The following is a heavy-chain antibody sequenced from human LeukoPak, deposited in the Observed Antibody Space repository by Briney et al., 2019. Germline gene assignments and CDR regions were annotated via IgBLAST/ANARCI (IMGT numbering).Heavy chain of an antibody. J-gene: IGHJ6*02. CDR2: IYYSGST. CDR3: ARAPVAVAGTDYYYYGMDV. Sequence: SETLSLTCAVYGGSFSGYYWSWIRQPPGKGLEWIGYIYYSGSTNYNPSLKSRVTISVDTSKNQFSLKLSSVTAADTAVYYCARAPVAVAGTDYYYYGMDVWGQGTTVTVSS. V-gene: IGHV4-59*01. CDR1: GGSFSGYY. D-gene: IGHD6-19*01.